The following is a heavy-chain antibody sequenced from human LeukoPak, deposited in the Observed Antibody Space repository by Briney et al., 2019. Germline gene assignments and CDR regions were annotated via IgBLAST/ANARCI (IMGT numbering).Heavy chain of an antibody. V-gene: IGHV7-4-1*02. J-gene: IGHJ6*03. D-gene: IGHD4-17*01. CDR3: ARGSTVRGSALFGYYYYMDV. CDR1: GYTFTSYA. Sequence: ASVKVSCKASGYTFTSYAMNWVRQAPGQGLEWMGWINTNTGDPTYAQGFTGRFVFSLDTSVSTAYLQISSLKAEDTAVYYCARGSTVRGSALFGYYYYMDVWGKGTTVTVSS. CDR2: INTNTGDP.